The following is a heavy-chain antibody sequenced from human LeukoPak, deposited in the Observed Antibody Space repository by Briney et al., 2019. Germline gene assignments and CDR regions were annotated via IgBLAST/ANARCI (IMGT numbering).Heavy chain of an antibody. CDR2: ISYDGSNK. V-gene: IGHV3-30*18. CDR3: AKDVKVVVAANYWFDP. D-gene: IGHD2-15*01. Sequence: PGGSLRLSCAASGFTFSSYGMHWVRQAPGKGLEWVAVISYDGSNKYYADSVKGRFTISRDNSKNTLYLQMNSLRAEDTAVYYCAKDVKVVVAANYWFDPWGQGTLVTVSS. CDR1: GFTFSSYG. J-gene: IGHJ5*02.